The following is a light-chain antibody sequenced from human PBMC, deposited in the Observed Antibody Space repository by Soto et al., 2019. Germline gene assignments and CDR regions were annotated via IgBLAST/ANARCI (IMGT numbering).Light chain of an antibody. Sequence: EIELTQSPSSLSGYNGERVTRTCRASQGISSNLAWYQQKPGRAPRLLIFGASTLHSGVPSRFSGSGSGTDFTLTISSLQPEDFATYFCQKLNAYPLWTFCHGTKVDI. J-gene: IGKJ1*01. V-gene: IGKV1-9*01. CDR3: QKLNAYPLWT. CDR1: QGISSN. CDR2: GAS.